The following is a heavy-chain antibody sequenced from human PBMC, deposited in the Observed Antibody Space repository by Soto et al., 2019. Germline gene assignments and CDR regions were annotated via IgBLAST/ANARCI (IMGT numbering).Heavy chain of an antibody. CDR3: ARDRCTLTSCYSWFDP. CDR1: GGSISSGDYY. CDR2: IDDSGST. J-gene: IGHJ5*02. V-gene: IGHV4-31*03. D-gene: IGHD2-2*01. Sequence: QVQLQESGPGLVKPSQTLSLTCTVSGGSISSGDYYWSWIRQHPGKGLEWIGYIDDSGSTFYNPSLKSRVAISVDTSKNQFSLELNSVTAADTAVYYCARDRCTLTSCYSWFDPWGQGTLVTVSS.